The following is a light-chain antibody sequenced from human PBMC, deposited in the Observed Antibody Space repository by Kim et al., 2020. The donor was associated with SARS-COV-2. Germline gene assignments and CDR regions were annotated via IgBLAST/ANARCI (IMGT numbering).Light chain of an antibody. CDR3: QVWDSSTVT. CDR1: NIGSKN. V-gene: IGLV3-9*01. Sequence: SVALGQTARITCGGNNIGSKNVHWYQQKPGQAPVLVIYRDTNRPSGIPERFSGSNSGNTATLTISRAQAGDEADYYCQVWDSSTVTFGRGTQLTVL. CDR2: RDT. J-gene: IGLJ2*01.